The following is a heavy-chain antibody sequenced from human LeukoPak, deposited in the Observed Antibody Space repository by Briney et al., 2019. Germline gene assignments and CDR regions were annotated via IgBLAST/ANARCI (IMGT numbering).Heavy chain of an antibody. CDR1: GFTFSSYW. J-gene: IGHJ4*02. CDR3: AKDNEVYCGSYYPY. Sequence: GGSLRLSCAASGFTFSSYWMNWVRQAPGKGLEWVANIKQDGSEKYYVDSVKGRFTISRDNSKNTLYLQMNSLSAEDTAVYYCAKDNEVYCGSYYPYWGQGTLVTVSS. CDR2: IKQDGSEK. V-gene: IGHV3-7*03. D-gene: IGHD1-26*01.